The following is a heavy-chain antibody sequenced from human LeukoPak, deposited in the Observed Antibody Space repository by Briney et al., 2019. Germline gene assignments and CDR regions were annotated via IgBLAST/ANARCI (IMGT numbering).Heavy chain of an antibody. Sequence: ASVKVSCKPSGYTFTNYLLHWVRQAPGQGLEWVGRITPSVDTTNYAQKFRDRVTMTRDTSTSTVYMELSSLRSEDTAVYHCVREESGGYFDYWGQGTLVTVSS. CDR1: GYTFTNYL. V-gene: IGHV1-46*01. CDR3: VREESGGYFDY. J-gene: IGHJ4*02. CDR2: ITPSVDTT. D-gene: IGHD2-8*02.